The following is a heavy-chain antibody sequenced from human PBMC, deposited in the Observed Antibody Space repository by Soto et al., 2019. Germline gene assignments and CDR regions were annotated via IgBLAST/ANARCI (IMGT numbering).Heavy chain of an antibody. V-gene: IGHV3-21*01. Sequence: PGGSLRLSCAASGFTFSSYSMNWVRQAPGKGLEWVSSISSSSSYIYYADSVKGRFTISRDNAKNSLYLQMNSLRAEDTAVYYCARKLPSPYYYYGMDVWGQGTTVTVSS. CDR3: ARKLPSPYYYYGMDV. J-gene: IGHJ6*02. D-gene: IGHD1-7*01. CDR1: GFTFSSYS. CDR2: ISSSSSYI.